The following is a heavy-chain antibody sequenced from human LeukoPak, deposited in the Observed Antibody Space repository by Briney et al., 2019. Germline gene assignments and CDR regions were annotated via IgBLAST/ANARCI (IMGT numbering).Heavy chain of an antibody. J-gene: IGHJ5*02. Sequence: TGGSLRLSCAASGFSFRNYAMNWVRQAPGKGLEWVSGISGSGSSTYYANSVKGRFTISRDNSKKMLYLQMSDLRAEDTAVFYCAIGVETALHRGRDVDADHWGQGTLVTVSS. D-gene: IGHD2-15*01. V-gene: IGHV3-23*01. CDR3: AIGVETALHRGRDVDADH. CDR1: GFSFRNYA. CDR2: ISGSGSST.